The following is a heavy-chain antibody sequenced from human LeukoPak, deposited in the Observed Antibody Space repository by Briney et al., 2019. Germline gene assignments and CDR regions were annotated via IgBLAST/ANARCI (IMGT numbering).Heavy chain of an antibody. J-gene: IGHJ3*02. CDR2: IYYSGST. CDR3: ARRRDYYDSSGYYHDAFDI. D-gene: IGHD3-22*01. V-gene: IGHV4-39*01. Sequence: SETLSLTCTVSGGSISSSSYYWGWIRQPPGKGLEWIGSIYYSGSTYYNPSLKSRVTISVDTSKNQFSLKLSSVTAADTAVYYCARRRDYYDSSGYYHDAFDIWGRGTMVTVSS. CDR1: GGSISSSSYY.